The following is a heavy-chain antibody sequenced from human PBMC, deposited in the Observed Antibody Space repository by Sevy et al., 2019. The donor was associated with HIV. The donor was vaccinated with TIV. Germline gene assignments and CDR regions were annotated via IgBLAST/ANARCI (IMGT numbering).Heavy chain of an antibody. CDR3: ARSLDY. Sequence: GGSLRLSCVASGFTFRSYWMNWLRQAPGKGLEWVANINQDGSEKFYLDSVKGRFTISRDNAKNSVFLQMDSLRAVDTAVYYCARSLDYWGQGSLVTVSS. V-gene: IGHV3-7*01. CDR2: INQDGSEK. J-gene: IGHJ4*02. CDR1: GFTFRSYW.